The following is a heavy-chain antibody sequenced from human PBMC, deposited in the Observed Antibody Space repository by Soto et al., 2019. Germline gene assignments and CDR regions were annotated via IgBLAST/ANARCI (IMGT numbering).Heavy chain of an antibody. CDR1: GYTFTSYA. D-gene: IGHD3-22*01. CDR2: INAGNGNT. J-gene: IGHJ4*02. Sequence: ASVKVSCKASGYTFTSYAMHWVRQAPGQRLEWMGWINAGNGNTKYAQKLQGRVTMTTDTSTSTAYMELRSLRSDDTAVYYCATNYDSSGYYYDWGQGTLVTVSS. V-gene: IGHV1-3*01. CDR3: ATNYDSSGYYYD.